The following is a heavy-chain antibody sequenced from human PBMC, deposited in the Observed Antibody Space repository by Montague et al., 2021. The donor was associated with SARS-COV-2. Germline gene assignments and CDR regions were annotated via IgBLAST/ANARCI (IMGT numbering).Heavy chain of an antibody. Sequence: SLRLSCAASGLTFSSYAMHWVRQASGKGLEWVAVISYDGSNKFYADSVKGRFTISRDNSKNTLYLQMDSLRADDTAVYYCARVGYGSGSYWAFDIWGQGTMVTVSS. V-gene: IGHV3-30-3*01. CDR3: ARVGYGSGSYWAFDI. D-gene: IGHD3-10*01. CDR1: GLTFSSYA. CDR2: ISYDGSNK. J-gene: IGHJ3*02.